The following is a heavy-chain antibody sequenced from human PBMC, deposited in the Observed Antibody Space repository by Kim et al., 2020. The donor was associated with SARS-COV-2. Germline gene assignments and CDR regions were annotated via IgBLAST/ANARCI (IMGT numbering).Heavy chain of an antibody. CDR2: IWYDGSNK. Sequence: GGSLRLSCAASGFTFSSYGMHWVRQAPGKGLEWVAVIWYDGSNKYYADSVKGRFTISRDNSKNTLYLQMNSLRAEDTAVYYCARGGRGQLVRYYYYGMDVWGQGTTVTVSS. D-gene: IGHD6-6*01. CDR3: ARGGRGQLVRYYYYGMDV. V-gene: IGHV3-33*01. J-gene: IGHJ6*02. CDR1: GFTFSSYG.